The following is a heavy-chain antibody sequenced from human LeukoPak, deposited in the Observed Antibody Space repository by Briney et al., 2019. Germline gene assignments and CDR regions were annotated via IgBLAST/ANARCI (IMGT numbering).Heavy chain of an antibody. CDR2: IYPDDSDI. V-gene: IGHV5-51*01. CDR1: GYRFTTYW. Sequence: GESLKISCKGSGYRFTTYWIGWVRQKPGKGLEWMGIIYPDDSDIRYSPSFQGQVTISADKSISTAYLQWSSLKASDTAMYYCARAYDRRVNDSIVYTNWFDPWGQGTLVTVSS. CDR3: ARAYDRRVNDSIVYTNWFDP. J-gene: IGHJ5*02. D-gene: IGHD3-22*01.